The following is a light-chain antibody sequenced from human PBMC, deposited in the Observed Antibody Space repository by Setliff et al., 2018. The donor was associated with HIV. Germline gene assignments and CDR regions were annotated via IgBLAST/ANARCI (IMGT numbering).Light chain of an antibody. CDR2: EGI. Sequence: QSALTQPASVSGSPGQSITISCSDVGTFNLVSRYQQYPGKVPKLLLYEGIKRPSGVSNRFSGSKSGNTASLTISGLQAEDEANYYCCSYASYSTHVVFGGGTKVTVL. V-gene: IGLV2-23*01. CDR3: CSYASYSTHVV. J-gene: IGLJ2*01. CDR1: DVGTFNL.